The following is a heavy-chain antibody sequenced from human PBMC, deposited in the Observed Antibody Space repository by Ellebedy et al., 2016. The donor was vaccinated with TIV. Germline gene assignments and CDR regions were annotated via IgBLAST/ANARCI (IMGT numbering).Heavy chain of an antibody. J-gene: IGHJ2*01. D-gene: IGHD1-14*01. V-gene: IGHV3-74*01. Sequence: PGGSLRLSCAASGFTFSGYWMHWVRQAPGKGLVWVSRINGDGTSTAYADSVKGRFTISRDNAKNTLYLEMSSLRVEDTAMYYCARDRITGPGMWYLDLWGRGTLVTVSS. CDR3: ARDRITGPGMWYLDL. CDR1: GFTFSGYW. CDR2: INGDGTST.